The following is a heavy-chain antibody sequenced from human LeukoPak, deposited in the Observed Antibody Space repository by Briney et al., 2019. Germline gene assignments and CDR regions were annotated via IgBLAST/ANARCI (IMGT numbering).Heavy chain of an antibody. J-gene: IGHJ4*02. CDR1: GFTFSSYA. D-gene: IGHD4-17*01. Sequence: PGGSLRLSCAASGFTFSSYAMHWVRQAPGKGLEWVAVISYDGSNKYYADSVKGRFTISRDNSKNTLYLQMNSLRAEDTAVYYCARAVTTVTTVGYWGQGTLVTVSS. CDR3: ARAVTTVTTVGY. CDR2: ISYDGSNK. V-gene: IGHV3-30-3*01.